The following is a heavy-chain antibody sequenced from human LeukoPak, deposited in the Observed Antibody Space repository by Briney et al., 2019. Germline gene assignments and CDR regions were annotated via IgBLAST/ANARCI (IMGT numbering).Heavy chain of an antibody. CDR3: VRGGTGDGNYFDY. CDR1: GFNINIYS. J-gene: IGHJ4*02. D-gene: IGHD7-27*01. Sequence: GGSLRLSCTTSGFNINIYSLNWVRQAPAKGLEWLSHIDNDDDPIHYADSVKGRFTASRDNAKNLLYLQMNSLRAEDSAIYYCVRGGTGDGNYFDYWGQGTPVTVSS. V-gene: IGHV3-48*01. CDR2: IDNDDDPI.